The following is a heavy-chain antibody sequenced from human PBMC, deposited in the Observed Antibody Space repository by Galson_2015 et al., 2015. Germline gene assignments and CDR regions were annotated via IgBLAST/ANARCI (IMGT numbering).Heavy chain of an antibody. Sequence: SLRLSCAASGFTFDDYAMHWVRQAPGKGLEWVSGISWNSGSIGYADSVKGRFTISRDNAKNSLYLQMNSLRAEDTALYYCAKDAIDIVVVVAAEWGAFDIWGQGTMVTVSS. J-gene: IGHJ3*02. V-gene: IGHV3-9*01. CDR1: GFTFDDYA. CDR3: AKDAIDIVVVVAAEWGAFDI. CDR2: ISWNSGSI. D-gene: IGHD2-15*01.